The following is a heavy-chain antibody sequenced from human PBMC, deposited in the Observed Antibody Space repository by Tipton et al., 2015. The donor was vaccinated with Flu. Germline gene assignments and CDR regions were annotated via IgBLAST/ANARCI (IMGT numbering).Heavy chain of an antibody. Sequence: SLRLSCAASGFTFSSYPMHWVRQAPGKGLEWVALISYDGINKYYADSVKGRFTIPRDNSKNTLYLQMNGLRAEDTAVYYCARDPQRGYSYGWGAFDIWGQGTMVTVSS. CDR2: ISYDGINK. J-gene: IGHJ3*02. CDR1: GFTFSSYP. V-gene: IGHV3-30*04. CDR3: ARDPQRGYSYGWGAFDI. D-gene: IGHD5-18*01.